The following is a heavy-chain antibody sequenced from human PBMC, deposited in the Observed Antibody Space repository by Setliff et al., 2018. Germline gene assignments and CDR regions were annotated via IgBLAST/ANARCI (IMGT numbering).Heavy chain of an antibody. D-gene: IGHD3-3*01. J-gene: IGHJ3*02. CDR2: INPSGGLT. CDR3: ARDRYYNSWSGTSITAPHDAFDI. CDR1: GYTLTNYY. V-gene: IGHV1-46*03. Sequence: ASVKVSCKASGYTLTNYYMHWVRQAPGQGLEWMGIINPSGGLTGYAQKFQGRVTMTRDTATSTVNMEVSSLRSEDTAVYYCARDRYYNSWSGTSITAPHDAFDIWGQGTMVTVSS.